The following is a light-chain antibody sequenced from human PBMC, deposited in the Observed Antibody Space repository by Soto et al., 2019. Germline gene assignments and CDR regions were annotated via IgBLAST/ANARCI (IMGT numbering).Light chain of an antibody. CDR1: QNVNTY. V-gene: IGKV3-11*01. CDR2: DAQ. J-gene: IGKJ1*01. CDR3: HQLSGWPPWT. Sequence: EIVLTQSPGTLSLSPGERATLSCRASQNVNTYVNWYQQHPGQPPSLLIFDAQHRATGTPARFSGTGSGTDFTLTISSLETEDFALYYCHQLSGWPPWTFGQGTRL.